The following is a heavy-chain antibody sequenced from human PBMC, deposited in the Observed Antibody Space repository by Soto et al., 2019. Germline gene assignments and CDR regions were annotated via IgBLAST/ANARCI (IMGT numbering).Heavy chain of an antibody. CDR2: IRSKANSYAT. CDR1: GFTFSGSA. Sequence: GGSLRLSCAASGFTFSGSAMHWVRQASGKGLEWVGRIRSKANSYATAYAASVKGRFTISRDDSKNMAYLQMNSLKTEDTSVYFCTAGGYCSGGSCYSFTHYWGQGTLVTVSS. CDR3: TAGGYCSGGSCYSFTHY. V-gene: IGHV3-73*01. D-gene: IGHD2-15*01. J-gene: IGHJ4*02.